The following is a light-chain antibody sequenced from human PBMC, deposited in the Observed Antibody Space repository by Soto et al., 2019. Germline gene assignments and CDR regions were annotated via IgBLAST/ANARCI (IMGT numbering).Light chain of an antibody. V-gene: IGLV7-46*01. J-gene: IGLJ2*01. CDR1: TGAVTSGHY. Sequence: QAVVTQEPSLTVSPGGTVTLTCGSSTGAVTSGHYPYWFQQKPGQAPKTLIYDTTNKQSWSPARFSGSLLGDKAALTLSGAQPEDEADYYCLLVYSGTVIFGGGTQLNVL. CDR3: LLVYSGTVI. CDR2: DTT.